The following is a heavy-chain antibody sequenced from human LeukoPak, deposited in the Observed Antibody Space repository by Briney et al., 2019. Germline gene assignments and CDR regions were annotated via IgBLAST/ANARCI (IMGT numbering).Heavy chain of an antibody. Sequence: GGSLRLSCAASGFTFSSYGMHWVRQAPGKGLEWVAVISYDGSNKYYADSVKGRFTISRDNSKNTLYLQMNSLRAEDTAVYYCTRDSGYVGWFDPWGQGTLVTVSS. D-gene: IGHD5-12*01. V-gene: IGHV3-30*03. CDR1: GFTFSSYG. J-gene: IGHJ5*02. CDR2: ISYDGSNK. CDR3: TRDSGYVGWFDP.